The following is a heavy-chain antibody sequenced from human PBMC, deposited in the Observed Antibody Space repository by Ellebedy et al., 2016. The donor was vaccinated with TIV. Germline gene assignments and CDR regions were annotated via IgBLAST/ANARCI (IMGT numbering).Heavy chain of an antibody. V-gene: IGHV3-7*01. CDR1: GLTFSNYW. CDR3: TRGGYSSSNFWNN. Sequence: GESLKISCAASGLTFSNYWMTWVRQAPGKGLEWVANINQNGREKYYVDSLKGRFTISRDNAKSSLYLQMNSLSPEDSAVYYCTRGGYSSSNFWNNWGRGTLVIVSS. CDR2: INQNGREK. D-gene: IGHD6-13*01. J-gene: IGHJ4*02.